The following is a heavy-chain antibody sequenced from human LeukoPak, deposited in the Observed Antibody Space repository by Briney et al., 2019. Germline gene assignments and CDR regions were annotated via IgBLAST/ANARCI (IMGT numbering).Heavy chain of an antibody. CDR2: IWYDGSNK. CDR1: GFTFSSYG. CDR3: AREAGYSYGIDY. V-gene: IGHV3-33*01. J-gene: IGHJ4*02. Sequence: PGRSLRLSCAASGFTFSSYGMHWVRQAPGKGLEWVAVIWYDGSNKYYADSVKGRFTISRDNSKNTLYLQMNSLRAEDTAVYYCAREAGYSYGIDYWGQGTLVTVSS. D-gene: IGHD5-18*01.